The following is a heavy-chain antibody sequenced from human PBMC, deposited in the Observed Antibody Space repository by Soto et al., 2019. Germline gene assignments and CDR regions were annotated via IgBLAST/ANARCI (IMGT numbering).Heavy chain of an antibody. D-gene: IGHD3-10*01. Sequence: EASVKVSCKACGGTFSSYTISWVRQAHEQGLEWMGRIIPILGIANYAQKFQGRVTITADKSTSTAYMELSSLRSEDTAVYYCARDRVYGSGSYYAFDIWGQGTIVTVSS. CDR2: IIPILGIA. J-gene: IGHJ3*02. CDR1: GGTFSSYT. V-gene: IGHV1-69*04. CDR3: ARDRVYGSGSYYAFDI.